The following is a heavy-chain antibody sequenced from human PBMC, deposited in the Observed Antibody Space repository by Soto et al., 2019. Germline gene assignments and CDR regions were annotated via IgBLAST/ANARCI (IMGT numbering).Heavy chain of an antibody. J-gene: IGHJ5*02. CDR3: ARGGDIGGYYWFEP. D-gene: IGHD3-22*01. CDR1: GYTFTSYA. V-gene: IGHV1-3*01. CDR2: INAGNGNT. Sequence: ASVKVSCKASGYTFTSYAMHWVRQAPGQRLEWMGWINAGNGNTKYSQKLQGRVTMTTDTSTSTAYMELRSLRSDDTAVYYCARGGDIGGYYWFEPWGKGTLVTVSS.